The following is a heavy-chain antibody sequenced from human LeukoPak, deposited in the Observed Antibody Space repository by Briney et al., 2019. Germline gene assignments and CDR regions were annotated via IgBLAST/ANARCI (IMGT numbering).Heavy chain of an antibody. Sequence: ASVKVSCKASGYTFTSYAMHWVRQAPGQRLEWMGWINAGNGNTKYSQKFQGRVTITRDTSASTAYMEPSSLRSEDTAVYYCARYKLWDYSRYYYGMDVWGQGTTVTVSS. CDR2: INAGNGNT. D-gene: IGHD6-13*01. V-gene: IGHV1-3*01. CDR1: GYTFTSYA. CDR3: ARYKLWDYSRYYYGMDV. J-gene: IGHJ6*02.